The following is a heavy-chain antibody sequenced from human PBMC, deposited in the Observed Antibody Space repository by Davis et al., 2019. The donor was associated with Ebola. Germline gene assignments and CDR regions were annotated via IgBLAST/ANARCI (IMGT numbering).Heavy chain of an antibody. D-gene: IGHD3-10*01. J-gene: IGHJ5*02. CDR1: GITFSSDA. V-gene: IGHV1-69*13. Sequence: SVTVSCKASGITFSSDAISWVRQAPGQGLEWMGGIIPIFGTANYAQKFQGRVTITADESTSTAYMELSSLRSEDTAVYYCALHPEGLLWFGEPPADHWGQGTLVTVSS. CDR2: IIPIFGTA. CDR3: ALHPEGLLWFGEPPADH.